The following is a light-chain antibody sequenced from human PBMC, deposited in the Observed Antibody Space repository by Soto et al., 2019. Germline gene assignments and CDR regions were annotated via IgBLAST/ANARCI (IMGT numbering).Light chain of an antibody. CDR2: GAS. V-gene: IGKV3-15*01. Sequence: DIVMTQSPATLSVSPGERATLSCRASQSVSINLAWYKQKPGQATRLIIYGASTRATDIPARFSGSGSGTEGTLAVSSLQSEDVAVYYCQLYNNRPPWTLGQGTKVEI. CDR1: QSVSIN. J-gene: IGKJ1*01. CDR3: QLYNNRPPWT.